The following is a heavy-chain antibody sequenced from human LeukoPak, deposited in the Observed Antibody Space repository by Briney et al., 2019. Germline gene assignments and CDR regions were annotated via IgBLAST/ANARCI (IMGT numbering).Heavy chain of an antibody. CDR1: GGTFSSYA. D-gene: IGHD2-15*01. CDR3: ASPGSYCSGGSCYFDY. CDR2: IIPIFGTA. V-gene: IGHV1-69*13. J-gene: IGHJ4*02. Sequence: SVNVSCKASGGTFSSYAISWVRQAPGQGLEWMGGIIPIFGTANYAQKFQGRVTITADESTSTAYMELSSLRSEDTAVYYCASPGSYCSGGSCYFDYWGQGTLVTVSS.